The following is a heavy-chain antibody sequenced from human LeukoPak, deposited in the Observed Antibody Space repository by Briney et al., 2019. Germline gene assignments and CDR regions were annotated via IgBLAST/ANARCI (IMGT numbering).Heavy chain of an antibody. CDR3: ARDRSADIVVVVAATPSWAFDI. V-gene: IGHV1-69*06. D-gene: IGHD2-15*01. J-gene: IGHJ3*02. CDR1: GGTFSSYA. Sequence: ASVKVSCKASGGTFSSYAISWVRQAPGQGLEWMGGIIPIFGTANYAQKFQGRVTITADKSTSTAYMELSSLRSEDTAVYYCARDRSADIVVVVAATPSWAFDIWGQGTMVTVSS. CDR2: IIPIFGTA.